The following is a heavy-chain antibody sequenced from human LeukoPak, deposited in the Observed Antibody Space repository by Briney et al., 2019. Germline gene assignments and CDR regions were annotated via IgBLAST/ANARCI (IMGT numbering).Heavy chain of an antibody. CDR3: ARDYSYSSSWYV. V-gene: IGHV4-39*07. Sequence: SETLSPTCTVSGGSISSSSYYWGWIRQPPGKGLEWIGSIYYSGSTYYNPSLKSRVTISVDTSKNQFSLKLSSVTAADTAVYYCARDYSYSSSWYVWGQGTLVTVSS. CDR2: IYYSGST. J-gene: IGHJ4*02. D-gene: IGHD6-13*01. CDR1: GGSISSSSYY.